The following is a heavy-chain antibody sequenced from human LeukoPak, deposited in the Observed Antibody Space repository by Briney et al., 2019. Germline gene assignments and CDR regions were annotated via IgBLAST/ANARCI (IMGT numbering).Heavy chain of an antibody. V-gene: IGHV1-69*05. CDR3: ARDHFVVAPAAISGWFDP. CDR2: IIPIFGTA. CDR1: GGTFSSYA. J-gene: IGHJ5*02. Sequence: GASVKVSCKASGGTFSSYAISWVRQAPGQGLEWMGGIIPIFGTANYAQKFQGRVTITTDESTSTAYMELSSLRSEDTAVYYCARDHFVVAPAAISGWFDPWGQGTLVTVSS. D-gene: IGHD2-2*01.